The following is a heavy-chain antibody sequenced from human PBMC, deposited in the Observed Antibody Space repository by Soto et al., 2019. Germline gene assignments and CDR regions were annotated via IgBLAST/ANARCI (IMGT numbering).Heavy chain of an antibody. V-gene: IGHV4-59*08. Sequence: PSETLSLTCTVSGGSISSYYWSWIRQPPGKGLEWIGYIYYSGSTNYNPSLKSRVTISVDTSKNQFSLKLSSVTAADTAVYYCARHGDRPPHRNSNPLDYYGMDVWGQGTTVTVSS. CDR1: GGSISSYY. D-gene: IGHD4-4*01. J-gene: IGHJ6*02. CDR3: ARHGDRPPHRNSNPLDYYGMDV. CDR2: IYYSGST.